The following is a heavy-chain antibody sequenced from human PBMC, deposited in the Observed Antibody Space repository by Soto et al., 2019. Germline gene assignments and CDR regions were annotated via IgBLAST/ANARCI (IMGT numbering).Heavy chain of an antibody. V-gene: IGHV5-51*01. Sequence: RGASLKISCTGSGYAFTSYWIAWVRQMPGKGLEWMGIIYPGESDTRYSPSFQGQVTISADKSITTAYLQWSSLKASDTAMYYCARGYCTTTICDPWFDPWGQGTRVTGSS. CDR1: GYAFTSYW. CDR3: ARGYCTTTICDPWFDP. CDR2: IYPGESDT. D-gene: IGHD2-2*01. J-gene: IGHJ5*02.